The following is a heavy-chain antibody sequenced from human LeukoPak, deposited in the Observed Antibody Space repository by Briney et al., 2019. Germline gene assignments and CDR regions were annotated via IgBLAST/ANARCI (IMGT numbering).Heavy chain of an antibody. Sequence: EASVKVSCKASGGTFSSYAISWVRQAPGKGLEWMGGFDPEDGETIYAQKFQGRVTMTEDTSTDTAYMELSSLRSEDTAVYYCATGRLLDILTGYPRQKSGHFDYWGQGTLVTVSS. J-gene: IGHJ4*02. CDR3: ATGRLLDILTGYPRQKSGHFDY. CDR2: FDPEDGET. V-gene: IGHV1-24*01. D-gene: IGHD3-9*01. CDR1: GGTFSSYA.